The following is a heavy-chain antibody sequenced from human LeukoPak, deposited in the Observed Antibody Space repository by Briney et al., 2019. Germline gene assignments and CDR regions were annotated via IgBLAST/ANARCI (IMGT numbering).Heavy chain of an antibody. CDR3: AKVYVWNEYYFDY. CDR2: INYNGGNT. Sequence: PGGSLRLSCAAPGFTFSSHAMKSVRQATGRGLELDSTINYNGGNTYYADSVKGRFTISRDNSNNTLYLQMNSLRAEDTAVYFCAKVYVWNEYYFDYWGQGTLVTVSS. D-gene: IGHD1-1*01. V-gene: IGHV3-23*01. J-gene: IGHJ4*02. CDR1: GFTFSSHA.